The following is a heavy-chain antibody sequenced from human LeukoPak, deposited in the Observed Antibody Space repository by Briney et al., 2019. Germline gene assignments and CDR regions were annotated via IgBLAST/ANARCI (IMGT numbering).Heavy chain of an antibody. CDR1: GFTFSSYD. J-gene: IGHJ4*02. Sequence: PGGSLRLSCAASGFTFSSYDMHWVRQATGKGLEWVSAIGTAGDTYYPGSVKGRFAISRENAKNSLYLQMNSLRAGDTAVYYCARGQSGGPFDYWGQGTLVTVSS. CDR3: ARGQSGGPFDY. D-gene: IGHD3-10*01. CDR2: IGTAGDT. V-gene: IGHV3-13*01.